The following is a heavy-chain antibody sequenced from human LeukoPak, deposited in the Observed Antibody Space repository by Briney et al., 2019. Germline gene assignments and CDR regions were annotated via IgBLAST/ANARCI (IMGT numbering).Heavy chain of an antibody. CDR3: ARVGGIFQDFDN. CDR2: IYYTRTT. D-gene: IGHD1-26*01. J-gene: IGHJ4*02. Sequence: SETLSFTCTVASGSINSYYWSWIRQPQGKVLEWFGFIYYTRTTSYNPSLKSRVTTSVDTTKNQFSLKRTAVTAAAPAVYYCARVGGIFQDFDNWGQGTLVTVSS. CDR1: SGSINSYY. V-gene: IGHV4-59*01.